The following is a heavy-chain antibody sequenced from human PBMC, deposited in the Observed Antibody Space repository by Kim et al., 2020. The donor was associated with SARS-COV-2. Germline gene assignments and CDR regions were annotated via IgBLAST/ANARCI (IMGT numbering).Heavy chain of an antibody. V-gene: IGHV4-31*03. Sequence: SETLSLTCTVSGGSISSAGYYWSWMRQHPGKGLEWIGYIYYSGSTFYNPSLKTRVSISVDTSKKRFSLKLSSVTAADTAVYYCARVGGGSYLDYWGQGTL. D-gene: IGHD1-26*01. CDR1: GGSISSAGYY. J-gene: IGHJ4*02. CDR3: ARVGGGSYLDY. CDR2: IYYSGST.